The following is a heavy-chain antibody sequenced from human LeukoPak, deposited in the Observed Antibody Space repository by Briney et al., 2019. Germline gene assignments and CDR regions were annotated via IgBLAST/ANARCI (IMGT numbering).Heavy chain of an antibody. CDR2: IYPGDSDT. V-gene: IGHV5-51*01. D-gene: IGHD2-15*01. CDR1: GNSFTTYW. J-gene: IGHJ5*02. Sequence: GASLKISGKGSGNSFTTYWIGGVRQMPGKGLEGGGIIYPGDSDTGDSPSFQGKVTMSADKSIGTGHLQWSSLKASDTAMNYCARQVPGDRGGSCYSGWFDPWGQGTLVTVSS. CDR3: ARQVPGDRGGSCYSGWFDP.